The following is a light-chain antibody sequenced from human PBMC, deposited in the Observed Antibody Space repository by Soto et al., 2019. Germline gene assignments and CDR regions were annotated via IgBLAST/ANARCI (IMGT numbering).Light chain of an antibody. CDR1: QSISSW. J-gene: IGKJ1*01. CDR3: KQYGSYSRT. CDR2: KAS. V-gene: IGKV1-5*03. Sequence: DIQMTQSPSTLPASVGDRVTITCRASQSISSWLAWYQQKPGKAPKLLLYKASSLESGVPSRFSGSGSGTEFTLTISSLQPEDFATYYCKQYGSYSRTFGQGTKVEIK.